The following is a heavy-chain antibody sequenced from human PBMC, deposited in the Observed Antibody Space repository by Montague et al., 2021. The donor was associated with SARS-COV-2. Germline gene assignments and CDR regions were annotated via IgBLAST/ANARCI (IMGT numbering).Heavy chain of an antibody. V-gene: IGHV4-59*01. J-gene: IGHJ6*02. CDR3: ARSGGVYDYVGGSYLRRSMNYGMDV. CDR1: GGSISSYY. Sequence: SETLSLTCTVSGGSISSYYWSWIRQPPGKGLEWIGYINYSGSTNYNPSLKSRATISVDTSKNQFSLKLSSVTAADTAVYYCARSGGVYDYVGGSYLRRSMNYGMDVWGQGTTVTVSS. D-gene: IGHD3-16*01. CDR2: INYSGST.